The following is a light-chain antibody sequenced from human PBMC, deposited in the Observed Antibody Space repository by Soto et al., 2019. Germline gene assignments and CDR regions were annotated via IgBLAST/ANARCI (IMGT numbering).Light chain of an antibody. CDR1: HDIGTW. J-gene: IGKJ4*01. Sequence: DVQMTQSPSSVSASVGDRVTITCRASHDIGTWLAWYQQKPGKAPKLLIYAATNLQTGVPSRFSGSGSVTDFTLTITNLQPEDFATYFCQQARTLPLTFGAGTKVEIQ. V-gene: IGKV1D-12*01. CDR2: AAT. CDR3: QQARTLPLT.